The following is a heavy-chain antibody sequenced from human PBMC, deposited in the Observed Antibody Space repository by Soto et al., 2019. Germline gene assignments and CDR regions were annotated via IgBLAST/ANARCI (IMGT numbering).Heavy chain of an antibody. J-gene: IGHJ6*02. CDR3: ARVGFGELLAHGMAV. D-gene: IGHD3-10*01. CDR2: IYYSGST. CDR1: GGSISSGDYY. V-gene: IGHV4-30-4*01. Sequence: QVQLQESGPGLVKPSQTLSLTCTVSGGSISSGDYYWSWIRQPPGKGLEWIGYIYYSGSTYYNPSLKSRVTISVDTSKNQFSLKLSSVTAADTAVYYCARVGFGELLAHGMAVWGQGTTVTVSS.